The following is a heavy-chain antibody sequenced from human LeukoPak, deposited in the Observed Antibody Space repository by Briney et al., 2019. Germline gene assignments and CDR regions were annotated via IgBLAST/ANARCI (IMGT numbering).Heavy chain of an antibody. CDR2: INPNSGGT. D-gene: IGHD3-3*01. CDR3: ARGLEIFGVVTST. Sequence: ASVKVSCKASGYTFTGYYMHWVRQAPGQGLEWMGWINPNSGGTTYAQKFQGRVTMTRDTSISTAYMELSRLRSDDTAVYYCARGLEIFGVVTSTWGQGTLVTVSS. CDR1: GYTFTGYY. V-gene: IGHV1-2*02. J-gene: IGHJ5*02.